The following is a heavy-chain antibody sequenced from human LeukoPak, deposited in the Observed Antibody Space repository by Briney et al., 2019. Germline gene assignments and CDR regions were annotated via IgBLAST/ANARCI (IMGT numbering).Heavy chain of an antibody. J-gene: IGHJ6*04. CDR2: VIPIFGTA. V-gene: IGHV1-69*06. D-gene: IGHD3-9*01. CDR1: GGTFISYA. CDR3: ARAKDYDILTGREVDGMDV. Sequence: SVKVSFKASGGTFISYAISWVRQAPGQGLAWMGGVIPIFGTANYSQKFQGRVTITADKSTSTAYMELSSLRSEDTAVYYCARAKDYDILTGREVDGMDVWGKGTTVTVSS.